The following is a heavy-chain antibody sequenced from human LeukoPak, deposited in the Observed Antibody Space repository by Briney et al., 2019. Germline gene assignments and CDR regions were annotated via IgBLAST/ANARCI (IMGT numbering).Heavy chain of an antibody. Sequence: GGSLRLSCAASEFDFSSHAMTWVRQAPGKGLEWVSAISISGSKTYYADSVKGRFTISRDNSKNTLYLQMNSLRAEDTAVYYCANEIRPNDYWGQGTLVTVSA. CDR2: ISISGSKT. CDR1: EFDFSSHA. V-gene: IGHV3-23*01. J-gene: IGHJ4*02. CDR3: ANEIRPNDY. D-gene: IGHD4-17*01.